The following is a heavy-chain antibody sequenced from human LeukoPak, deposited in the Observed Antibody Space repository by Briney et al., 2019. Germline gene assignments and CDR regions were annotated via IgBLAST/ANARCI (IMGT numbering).Heavy chain of an antibody. CDR1: GGTFSSYA. Sequence: SVQVSCQVSGGTFSSYAISWVRQAPGQGLEWMGGIIPIFGTANYAQKFQGRVTITADESTSTAYMELSSLRSEDTAVYYCARDVGVGATYFDYWGQGTLVTVSS. V-gene: IGHV1-69*13. CDR3: ARDVGVGATYFDY. CDR2: IIPIFGTA. J-gene: IGHJ4*02. D-gene: IGHD1-26*01.